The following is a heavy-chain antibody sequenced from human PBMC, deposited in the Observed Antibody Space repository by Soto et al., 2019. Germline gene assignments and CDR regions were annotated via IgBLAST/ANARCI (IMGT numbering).Heavy chain of an antibody. CDR3: ARGYGSRSLYYFDY. J-gene: IGHJ4*02. Sequence: EVQLVESGGGLVQPGRSLRLSCAASGFTFDDYAMHWVRQGPGKGPEWVSGISWNRVTIDYADSVKGRFTISRDNAKNALYLQMNSLRAEDTALYYCARGYGSRSLYYFDYWGKGTLVTVSS. CDR2: ISWNRVTI. V-gene: IGHV3-9*01. D-gene: IGHD3-10*01. CDR1: GFTFDDYA.